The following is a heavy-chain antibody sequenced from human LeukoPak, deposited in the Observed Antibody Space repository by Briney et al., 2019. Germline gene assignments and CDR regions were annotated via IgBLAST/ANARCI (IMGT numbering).Heavy chain of an antibody. D-gene: IGHD5-18*01. V-gene: IGHV3-23*01. CDR1: GFTFSSYA. CDR3: AKVGTAMVLWYFDL. Sequence: GGSLRLSCAASGFTFSSYAMSWVRQAPGKGLEWVSAISGSGGSTYYADSVKGRFTISRDNSKNTLYLQMDSLRAEDTAVYYCAKVGTAMVLWYFDLWGRGTLVTVSS. J-gene: IGHJ2*01. CDR2: ISGSGGST.